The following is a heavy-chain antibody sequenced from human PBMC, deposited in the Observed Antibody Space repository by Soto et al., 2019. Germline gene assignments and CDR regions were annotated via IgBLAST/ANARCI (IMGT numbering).Heavy chain of an antibody. Sequence: QVQLVESGGGVVQPGRSLRLSCAASGFTFSSYGMHWVRQAPGKGLEWVAVIWYDGSNKYYADSVKGRFTISRDNSKNPLYLQMNSLRAEDTAVYYCAREQAGYGGNLGYYGMDVWGQGTTVTVSS. J-gene: IGHJ6*02. D-gene: IGHD4-17*01. CDR2: IWYDGSNK. V-gene: IGHV3-33*01. CDR3: AREQAGYGGNLGYYGMDV. CDR1: GFTFSSYG.